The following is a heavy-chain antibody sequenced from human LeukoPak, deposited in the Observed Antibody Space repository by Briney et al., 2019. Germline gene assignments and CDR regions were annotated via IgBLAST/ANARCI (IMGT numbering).Heavy chain of an antibody. D-gene: IGHD3-22*01. Sequence: PGGSLRLSCTASGFTFGDYAMSWVRQAPGKGLEWVGFIRSKAYGGTTEYAASVKGRFTISRDDSKNIAYLQMNSLKTEDTAVYYYTRDSATYYYDSSGAFDYWGQGTLVTVSS. CDR1: GFTFGDYA. V-gene: IGHV3-49*04. CDR3: TRDSATYYYDSSGAFDY. J-gene: IGHJ4*02. CDR2: IRSKAYGGTT.